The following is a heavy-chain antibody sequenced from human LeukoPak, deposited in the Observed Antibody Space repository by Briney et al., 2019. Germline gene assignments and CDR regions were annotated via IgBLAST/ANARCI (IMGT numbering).Heavy chain of an antibody. CDR2: IYYSGST. V-gene: IGHV4-59*01. CDR1: VGSISSYF. J-gene: IGHJ5*02. Sequence: PSETLSLTCTVSVGSISSYFWSWIRQPPGKGLEWIGYIYYSGSTNYNPSLKSRVTISVDTSKNQFSLKLSSVTAADTAVYYCARVRVAPRITMVRGVITGWFDPWGQGTLVTVSS. D-gene: IGHD3-10*01. CDR3: ARVRVAPRITMVRGVITGWFDP.